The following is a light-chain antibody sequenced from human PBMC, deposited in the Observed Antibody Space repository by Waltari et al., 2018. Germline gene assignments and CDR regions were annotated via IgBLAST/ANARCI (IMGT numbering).Light chain of an antibody. CDR2: HAS. Sequence: TVVTQSPVTLSVSPGERATLSCRTTQSIGSSLAWYQQKPGQAPRLLIYHASTRATGIPASFSGSGSETEFTLTISSLQSEDFAVYYCQQYNNWPPGTFGQGTKVVV. V-gene: IGKV3-15*01. J-gene: IGKJ1*01. CDR1: QSIGSS. CDR3: QQYNNWPPGT.